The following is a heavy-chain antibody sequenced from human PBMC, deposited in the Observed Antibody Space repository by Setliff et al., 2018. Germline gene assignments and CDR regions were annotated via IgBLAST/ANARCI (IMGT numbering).Heavy chain of an antibody. D-gene: IGHD3-3*01. CDR1: GFTFSSYS. J-gene: IGHJ4*01. CDR2: ISGGGRYT. CDR3: AKGESKLRFLEWLLLDY. Sequence: GGSLRLSCIASGFTFSSYSMNWVRQAPGKGLEWVSSISGGGRYTYSADSVRGRFTISRDNAKNSLYVQMNNLRAEDTAVYYCAKGESKLRFLEWLLLDYWGRGTLVTVSS. V-gene: IGHV3-21*01.